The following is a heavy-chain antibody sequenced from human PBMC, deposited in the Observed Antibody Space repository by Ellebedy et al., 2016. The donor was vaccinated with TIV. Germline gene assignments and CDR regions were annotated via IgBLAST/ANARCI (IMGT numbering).Heavy chain of an antibody. D-gene: IGHD3-16*02. Sequence: ASVKVSXXASGYAFTTFDINWVRQATGRGLEWLGWMNPNSGDTGYALNLQGRVIMTWDTSTRTGYMELTSLRSEDTAVYYCARGQMITFGGIIVIPFGDYWGLGTRVTVSS. CDR2: MNPNSGDT. J-gene: IGHJ4*02. CDR1: GYAFTTFD. CDR3: ARGQMITFGGIIVIPFGDY. V-gene: IGHV1-8*01.